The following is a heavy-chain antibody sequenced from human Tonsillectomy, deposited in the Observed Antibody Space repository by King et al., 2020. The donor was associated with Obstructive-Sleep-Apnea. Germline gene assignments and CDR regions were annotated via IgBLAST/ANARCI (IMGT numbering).Heavy chain of an antibody. CDR3: TREGSGGPRDAFDI. CDR2: IRTKVYGGTA. D-gene: IGHD6-19*01. Sequence: VQLVESGGGLVQPGRSLRLSCTASGFTFPDYTLSWFRLAPGKGLELGGCIRTKVYGGTAEYAASVKGRFTISRHDSKSIAYLQMNSLKTEDTALYYCTREGSGGPRDAFDIWGQGTMVTVSS. V-gene: IGHV3-49*03. J-gene: IGHJ3*02. CDR1: GFTFPDYT.